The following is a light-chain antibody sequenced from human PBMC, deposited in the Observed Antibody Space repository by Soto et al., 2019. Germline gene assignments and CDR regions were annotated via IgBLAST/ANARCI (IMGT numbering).Light chain of an antibody. CDR3: QQCYMGWT. CDR2: DAS. V-gene: IGKV1-5*01. CDR1: QSISSW. Sequence: DIQMTQSPSTLSASVGDRVTITCRASQSISSWLAWYQQKPGKAPKLLIYDASTLESGVPSRFSGTGSGTEFTFSITSLQPEDFGTYYCQQCYMGWTFGQGTKVDNK. J-gene: IGKJ1*01.